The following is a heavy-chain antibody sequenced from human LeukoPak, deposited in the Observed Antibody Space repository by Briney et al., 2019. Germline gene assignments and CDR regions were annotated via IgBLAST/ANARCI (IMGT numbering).Heavy chain of an antibody. V-gene: IGHV3-30*18. CDR1: GFTFSSYG. CDR2: ISYDGSNK. CDR3: AKDLPMDGGIDY. Sequence: GGSLRLSCAASGFTFSSYGMHWVCQAPGKGLEWVAVISYDGSNKYYVDSVKGRFTIPRDNSKNTLYLQMNSLRAEDTAVYYCAKDLPMDGGIDYWGQGTLVTVSS. D-gene: IGHD3-16*01. J-gene: IGHJ4*02.